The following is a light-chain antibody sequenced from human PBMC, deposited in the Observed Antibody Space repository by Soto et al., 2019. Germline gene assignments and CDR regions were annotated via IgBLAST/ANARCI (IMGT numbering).Light chain of an antibody. Sequence: EIVLTQSPGTLSLSPGERATLSCRASQTVSSSFLAWYQQKPGQAPRLFIYGASSRATGIPDRFSGSGSGTDFTLTISRLEPEDFAVYYCQQWFTFGPGTKVDI. CDR1: QTVSSSF. V-gene: IGKV3-20*01. CDR2: GAS. J-gene: IGKJ3*01. CDR3: QQWFT.